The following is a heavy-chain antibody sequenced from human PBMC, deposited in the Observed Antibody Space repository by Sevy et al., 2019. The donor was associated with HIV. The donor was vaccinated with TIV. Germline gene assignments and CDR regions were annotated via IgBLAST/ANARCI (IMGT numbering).Heavy chain of an antibody. V-gene: IGHV1-8*02. Sequence: ASVKVACKAAGFTFASYDIYGVRQAAGQGLEWMGWMNTNTGNTGFAHKFNDRVTMTRNTSITTASMELSNLRSEDTAVYHCARVSGWYLGYGMDVWGQGTTVTVSS. J-gene: IGHJ6*02. CDR3: ARVSGWYLGYGMDV. D-gene: IGHD6-19*01. CDR1: GFTFASYD. CDR2: MNTNTGNT.